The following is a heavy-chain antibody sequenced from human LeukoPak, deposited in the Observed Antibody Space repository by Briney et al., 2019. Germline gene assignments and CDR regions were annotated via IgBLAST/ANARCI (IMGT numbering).Heavy chain of an antibody. CDR3: ARDWNSMGYYYHMDV. CDR2: ISSGNIYI. Sequence: SGGSLRLSCAASGFSFSSYSMNWVRQAPGKGLEWGSCISSGNIYIYYADSVKGRFTISRDNAKNSLFLQMNSLRAEDTAVYYCARDWNSMGYYYHMDVWGKGTTVTVSS. D-gene: IGHD2/OR15-2a*01. V-gene: IGHV3-21*01. CDR1: GFSFSSYS. J-gene: IGHJ6*03.